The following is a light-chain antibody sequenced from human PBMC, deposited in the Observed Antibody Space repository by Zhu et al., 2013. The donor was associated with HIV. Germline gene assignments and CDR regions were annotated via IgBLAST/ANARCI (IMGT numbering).Light chain of an antibody. CDR1: QIISSNY. CDR3: QQYTTSPGT. CDR2: DAS. V-gene: IGKV3-20*01. J-gene: IGKJ1*01. Sequence: EIVLTQSPGTLSLSPGERATLSCRASQIISSNYLAWYQQKPGQAPTLLIYDASSRATGIPDRFSGSGSGTDFSLTISRLEPEDFAVYYCQQYTTSPGTFGQGTKVEIK.